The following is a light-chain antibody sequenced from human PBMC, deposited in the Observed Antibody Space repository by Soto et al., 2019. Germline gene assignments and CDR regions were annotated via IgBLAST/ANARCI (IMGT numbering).Light chain of an antibody. J-gene: IGKJ3*01. CDR1: QSISSY. Sequence: EILLTQSPATLSLSPGERATLSCRASQSISSYLAWYQQKPGQAPRLLIYDASTRATGIPARFSGSGSGTDFTLTISSLEPEDFAVYYCQQRNNWPIFTFGPGTKVYIK. CDR3: QQRNNWPIFT. CDR2: DAS. V-gene: IGKV3-11*01.